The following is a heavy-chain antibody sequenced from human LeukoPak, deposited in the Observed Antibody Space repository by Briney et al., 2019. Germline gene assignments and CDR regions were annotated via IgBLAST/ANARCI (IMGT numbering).Heavy chain of an antibody. D-gene: IGHD3-3*01. CDR2: INHSGST. Sequence: SETLSLTCAVYGGSFSDYYWSWIRQPPGKGLEWIGEINHSGSTNYNPSLKSRVTISVDTSKNQFSLKLSSVTAADTAVYYCARGDFWSGYSQIYFDYWGQGTLVTVSS. CDR3: ARGDFWSGYSQIYFDY. J-gene: IGHJ4*02. CDR1: GGSFSDYY. V-gene: IGHV4-34*01.